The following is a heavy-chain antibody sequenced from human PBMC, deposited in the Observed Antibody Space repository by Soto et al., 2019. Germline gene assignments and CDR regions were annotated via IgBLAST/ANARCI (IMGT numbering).Heavy chain of an antibody. Sequence: PGGSLRLSCAASGFTFSSYGMHWVRQAPGKGLEWVAVIWYDGSNKYYADSVKGRFTISRDNSKNTLYLQMNSLRAEDTAVYYCARDRGYCTNGVCPKGPFDYWGQGTLVTVSS. V-gene: IGHV3-33*01. D-gene: IGHD2-8*01. CDR2: IWYDGSNK. CDR3: ARDRGYCTNGVCPKGPFDY. CDR1: GFTFSSYG. J-gene: IGHJ4*02.